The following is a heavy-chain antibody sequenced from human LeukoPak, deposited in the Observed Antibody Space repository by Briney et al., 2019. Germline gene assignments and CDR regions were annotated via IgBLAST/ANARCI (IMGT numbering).Heavy chain of an antibody. CDR1: GYTFTSYG. J-gene: IGHJ6*02. V-gene: IGHV1-18*01. CDR3: ARDRGPAAPAERYYYYGMDV. Sequence: ASVKVSCKASGYTFTSYGISWVRQAPGQGLEWMGWISAYNGNTNYAQKLQGRVTMTTDTSTSTAYMELRSLRSDDTAVYYCARDRGPAAPAERYYYYGMDVWGQGTTVTVSS. D-gene: IGHD2-2*01. CDR2: ISAYNGNT.